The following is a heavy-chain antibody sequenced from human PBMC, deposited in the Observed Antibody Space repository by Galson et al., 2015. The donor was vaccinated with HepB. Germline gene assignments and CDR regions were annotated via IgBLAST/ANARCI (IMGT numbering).Heavy chain of an antibody. CDR2: IIPILGIA. Sequence: SVKVSCKASGGTFSSYTISWVRQAPGQGLEWMGRIIPILGIANYAQKFQGRVTITADKSTSTAYMELSSLRSEDTAVYYCARDRESTSSGWYIIWFDPWGQGTLVTVSS. CDR1: GGTFSSYT. CDR3: ARDRESTSSGWYIIWFDP. D-gene: IGHD6-19*01. V-gene: IGHV1-69*04. J-gene: IGHJ5*02.